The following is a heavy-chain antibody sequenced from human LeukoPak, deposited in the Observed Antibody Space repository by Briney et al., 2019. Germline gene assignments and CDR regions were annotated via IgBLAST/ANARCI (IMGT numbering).Heavy chain of an antibody. V-gene: IGHV3-48*04. J-gene: IGHJ6*02. CDR3: ARDGASIDDQYYGLDV. Sequence: PGGSLRLSCAASGFTFSSYSMNWVRQAPGKGLEWVSYINSGSNAKYYADSVKGRFTISRDNDKNTVFLEMNSLRAEDTAVYYCARDGASIDDQYYGLDVWGQGTTVTVSS. CDR2: INSGSNAK. CDR1: GFTFSSYS. D-gene: IGHD1-1*01.